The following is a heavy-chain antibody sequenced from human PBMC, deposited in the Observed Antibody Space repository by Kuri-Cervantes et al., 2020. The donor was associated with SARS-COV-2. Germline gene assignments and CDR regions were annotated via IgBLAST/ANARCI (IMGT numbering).Heavy chain of an antibody. Sequence: GESLKISCAASGFTFSSYGMHWVRQAPGKGLEWVANIKQDGSEKYYVDSVKGRFTISRDNAKSSLYLQMNSLRAEDTAVYYCARCRGGYYDSSGFYDGDAFDIWGQGTMVTVSS. J-gene: IGHJ3*02. CDR2: IKQDGSEK. CDR1: GFTFSSYG. CDR3: ARCRGGYYDSSGFYDGDAFDI. V-gene: IGHV3-7*01. D-gene: IGHD3-22*01.